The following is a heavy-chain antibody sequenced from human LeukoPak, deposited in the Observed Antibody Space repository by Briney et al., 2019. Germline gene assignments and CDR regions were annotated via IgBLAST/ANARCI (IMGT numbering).Heavy chain of an antibody. D-gene: IGHD3-22*01. V-gene: IGHV3-21*01. CDR1: GFTFSSYS. CDR3: ARDLIVHSSNWFDP. Sequence: GGSLRLSCAASGFTFSSYSMNWVRQAPGKGLEWVSSISSSSSYIYYADSVKGRFTISRDNAKNSLYLQMNSLRAEDTAVYYCARDLIVHSSNWFDPWGQRTLVTVSS. J-gene: IGHJ5*02. CDR2: ISSSSSYI.